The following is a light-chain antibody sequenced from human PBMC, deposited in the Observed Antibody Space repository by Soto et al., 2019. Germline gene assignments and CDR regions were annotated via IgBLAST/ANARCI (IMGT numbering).Light chain of an antibody. CDR1: QSVSSSY. Sequence: EIVLTQSPSTLSLSPGERATLSCRASQSVSSSYLAWYQQKPGQAPRLLIYGASSRATGIPDRFSGSGSGTDFTLTISRLEPEDFAVYYCQQYDISPWTFGQGTKVEIK. V-gene: IGKV3-20*01. J-gene: IGKJ1*01. CDR3: QQYDISPWT. CDR2: GAS.